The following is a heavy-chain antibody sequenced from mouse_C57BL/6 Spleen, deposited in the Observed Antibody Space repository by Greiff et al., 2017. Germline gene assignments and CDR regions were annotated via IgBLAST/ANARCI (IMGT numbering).Heavy chain of an antibody. CDR3: ARNGYYTIDVWD. J-gene: IGHJ2*01. CDR2: IDPSDSET. D-gene: IGHD2-3*01. CDR1: GYTFTSYW. V-gene: IGHV1-52*01. Sequence: QVQLKQPGAELVKPGSSVKLSCKASGYTFTSYWMHWVKQRPIQGLEGIGNIDPSDSETHYNQKFKNKATLTVDKSSSTAYMQLSSLTSEDSAVYYCARNGYYTIDVWDRGKGITVTV.